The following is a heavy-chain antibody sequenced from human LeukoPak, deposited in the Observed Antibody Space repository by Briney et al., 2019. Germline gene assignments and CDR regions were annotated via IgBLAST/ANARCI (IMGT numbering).Heavy chain of an antibody. Sequence: ASVKVSCKASGYTFTSYGISWVRQAPGQGLEWMGWISAYNGNTNYAQKLQGRVTMTTDTSTSTAYMELRSLRSDDTAVYYCARDRRNDYGDYYFDYWGQGTLVTVSS. J-gene: IGHJ4*02. V-gene: IGHV1-18*01. CDR1: GYTFTSYG. CDR3: ARDRRNDYGDYYFDY. CDR2: ISAYNGNT. D-gene: IGHD4-17*01.